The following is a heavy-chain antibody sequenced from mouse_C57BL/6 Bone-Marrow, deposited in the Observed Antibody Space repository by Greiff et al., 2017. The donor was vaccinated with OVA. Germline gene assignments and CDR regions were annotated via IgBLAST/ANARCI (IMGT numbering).Heavy chain of an antibody. Sequence: VQLQQSGAELARPGASVKMSCKASGYTFTSYTMHWVKQRPGQGLEWIGYINPSSGYTKYNQKFKDKATLTADKSSSTAYMQLISLTSEDSAVYYCHTYSGISFDVWGTGTTVTVSS. D-gene: IGHD1-1*01. J-gene: IGHJ1*03. CDR1: GYTFTSYT. CDR2: INPSSGYT. V-gene: IGHV1-4*01. CDR3: HTYSGISFDV.